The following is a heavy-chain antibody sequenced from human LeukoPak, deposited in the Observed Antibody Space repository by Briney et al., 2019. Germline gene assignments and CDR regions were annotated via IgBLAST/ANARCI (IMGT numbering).Heavy chain of an antibody. CDR3: ARALDI. J-gene: IGHJ3*02. CDR2: ISYDGSNK. Sequence: PGGSLRLSCAVSGFTFSSYAVHWVRQAPGKGLEWVAVISYDGSNKYYADSVKGRFTISRDNSKNTLYLQMNSLRAEDTAVYYCARALDIWGQGTMVTVSS. V-gene: IGHV3-30*01. CDR1: GFTFSSYA.